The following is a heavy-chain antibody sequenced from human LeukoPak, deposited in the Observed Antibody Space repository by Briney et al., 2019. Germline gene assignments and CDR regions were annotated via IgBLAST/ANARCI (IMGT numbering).Heavy chain of an antibody. V-gene: IGHV3-7*03. J-gene: IGHJ4*02. Sequence: PGGSLRLSCAASGFTFSSYWMSWVRQAPGKGLEWVANIKQDGSEKYYVDSVKGRFIISRDNAKNSLYLQMNSLRAEDTAVYYCARVFDFDWLYFDYWGQGTLVTVSS. CDR1: GFTFSSYW. D-gene: IGHD3-9*01. CDR3: ARVFDFDWLYFDY. CDR2: IKQDGSEK.